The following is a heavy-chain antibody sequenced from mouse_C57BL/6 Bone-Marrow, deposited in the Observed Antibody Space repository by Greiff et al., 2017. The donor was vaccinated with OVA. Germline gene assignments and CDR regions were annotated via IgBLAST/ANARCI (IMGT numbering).Heavy chain of an antibody. D-gene: IGHD2-4*01. Sequence: QVQLQQSGPGLVAPSQSLSLSCTASGFSLTSSGVDWVRQSPGKGLEWLGVIWGVGSTNYNSALKSRLSISKDNSKSQVFLKMNSRQTDDTAMYYCALSMITSAMDYWGQGTSVTVSS. J-gene: IGHJ4*01. CDR3: ALSMITSAMDY. CDR1: GFSLTSSG. CDR2: IWGVGST. V-gene: IGHV2-6*01.